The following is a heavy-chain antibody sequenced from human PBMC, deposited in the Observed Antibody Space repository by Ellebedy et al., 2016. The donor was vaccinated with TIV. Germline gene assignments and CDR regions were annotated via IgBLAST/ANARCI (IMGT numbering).Heavy chain of an antibody. V-gene: IGHV4-59*01. CDR1: GGSINSYY. CDR2: IYYSGST. J-gene: IGHJ3*02. CDR3: ARVAVAGVAFSDAFDI. Sequence: MPGGSLRLSCTVSGGSINSYYWSWIRQPPGKGLEWIGYIYYSGSTNYNPSLKSRVTISVDTSKNQFSLKLSSVTAADTAVYYCARVAVAGVAFSDAFDIWGQGTMVTVSS. D-gene: IGHD6-19*01.